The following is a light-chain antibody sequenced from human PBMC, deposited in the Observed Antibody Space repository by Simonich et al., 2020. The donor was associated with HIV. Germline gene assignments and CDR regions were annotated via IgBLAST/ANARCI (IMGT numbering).Light chain of an antibody. CDR2: SNS. V-gene: IGLV1-40*01. Sequence: QSVLTQPPSVSGAPGQRVTISCTGSSSNIGAGYDVHWYQQLPGPAPKPLSLSNSNRPSGVPDRCSGSKSGTSASLAITGLQAEDEADYYCQSYDSSLSGYVVFGGGTKLTVL. CDR1: SSNIGAGYD. J-gene: IGLJ2*01. CDR3: QSYDSSLSGYVV.